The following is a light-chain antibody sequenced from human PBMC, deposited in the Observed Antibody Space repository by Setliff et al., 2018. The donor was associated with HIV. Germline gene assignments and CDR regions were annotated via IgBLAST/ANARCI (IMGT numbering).Light chain of an antibody. Sequence: QSALTQPRSVSGSPGQSVTISCTGTSNDVGLYNFVSWYQQHPGKAPKLMIYDVTKRPSGVPDRFSGSKSGNTASLTISGLQAEDEAAYYCSSYAITNTLPFGTGTKVTVL. CDR1: SNDVGLYNF. CDR2: DVT. J-gene: IGLJ1*01. V-gene: IGLV2-11*01. CDR3: SSYAITNTLP.